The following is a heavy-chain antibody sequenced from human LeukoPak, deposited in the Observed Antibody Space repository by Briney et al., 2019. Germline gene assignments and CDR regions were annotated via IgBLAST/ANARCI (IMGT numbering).Heavy chain of an antibody. Sequence: KPSETLSLTCTVSGGSISSGSYYWGWIRQPPGKGLEWIGSISYSGNTYYSPSLKSRVTISVDTSRNQFSLRLSSVTAADTAVYYCATDYSNFYGMDVWGQGTTVTVSS. V-gene: IGHV4-39*07. CDR1: GGSISSGSYY. D-gene: IGHD4-11*01. CDR2: ISYSGNT. CDR3: ATDYSNFYGMDV. J-gene: IGHJ6*02.